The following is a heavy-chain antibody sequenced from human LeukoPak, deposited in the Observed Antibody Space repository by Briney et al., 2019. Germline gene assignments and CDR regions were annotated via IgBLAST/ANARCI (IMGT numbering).Heavy chain of an antibody. V-gene: IGHV3-23*01. D-gene: IGHD3-22*01. CDR2: IREGGGNT. CDR3: AKGYKAYYFHDSGPPYI. J-gene: IGHJ3*02. CDR1: GFTFGTAA. Sequence: GGSLRLSCTASGFTFGTAALSWVRQAPGKGLEWVSGIREGGGNTDYADSVKGRFTFFRDISKNTLILQMNSLRVEDTAVYYCAKGYKAYYFHDSGPPYIWGQGTMVTVSS.